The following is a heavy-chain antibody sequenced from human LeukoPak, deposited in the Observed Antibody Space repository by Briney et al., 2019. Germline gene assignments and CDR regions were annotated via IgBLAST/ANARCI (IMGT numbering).Heavy chain of an antibody. Sequence: ASVKVSCKASGYTFTSYAMNWVRQAPGQGLEWMGWINPNSGGTNYAQKFQGRVTMTRDTSISTAYMELSRLRSDDTAVYYCARDVAPAAIDAFDIWGQGTMVTVSS. CDR2: INPNSGGT. D-gene: IGHD2-2*01. CDR1: GYTFTSYA. V-gene: IGHV1-2*02. J-gene: IGHJ3*02. CDR3: ARDVAPAAIDAFDI.